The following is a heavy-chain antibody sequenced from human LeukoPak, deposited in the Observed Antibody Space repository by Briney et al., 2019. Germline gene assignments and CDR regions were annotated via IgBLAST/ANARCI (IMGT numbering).Heavy chain of an antibody. CDR2: TSKDGSHT. J-gene: IGHJ4*02. V-gene: IGHV3-74*01. Sequence: GGSLRLSRAASGFTFRDFWMHWFRQAPGKGPEWLSRTSKDGSHTVYADSAKGRFTASRDNTKNTVYLEVTNLRPEDTAVYYCTRGGYSGSYYRFSWGQGTPVTVAS. CDR3: TRGGYSGSYYRFS. CDR1: GFTFRDFW. D-gene: IGHD6-25*01.